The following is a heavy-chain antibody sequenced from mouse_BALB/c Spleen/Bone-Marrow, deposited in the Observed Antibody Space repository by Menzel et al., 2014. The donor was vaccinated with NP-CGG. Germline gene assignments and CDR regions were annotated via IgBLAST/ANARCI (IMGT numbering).Heavy chain of an antibody. CDR1: GFTSSSYA. Sequence: EVKLVESGGGLVKPGGSLKLSCAASGFTSSSYAMSWVRQTPEKRLEWVATISSGGSYTYYPDSVKGRFTISRDNAKNPLYLQMSSLRSEDTAMYYCARHFITTATGAMDYWGQGTSVTVSS. J-gene: IGHJ4*01. D-gene: IGHD1-2*01. CDR2: ISSGGSYT. V-gene: IGHV5-9-3*01. CDR3: ARHFITTATGAMDY.